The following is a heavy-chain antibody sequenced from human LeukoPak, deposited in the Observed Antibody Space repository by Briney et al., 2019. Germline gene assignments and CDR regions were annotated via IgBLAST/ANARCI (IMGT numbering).Heavy chain of an antibody. CDR1: GFTFSTYG. Sequence: GGSLRLSCAASGFTFSTYGMHWVRQAPGKGLEWVAVMWCDGSDKYYADSVKGRFTISRDNSKHTLYLQMNSLRAEDTAVYYCASGPSTMVRGVISLSFDYWGQGTLVTVSS. J-gene: IGHJ4*02. D-gene: IGHD3-10*01. CDR2: MWCDGSDK. CDR3: ASGPSTMVRGVISLSFDY. V-gene: IGHV3-33*01.